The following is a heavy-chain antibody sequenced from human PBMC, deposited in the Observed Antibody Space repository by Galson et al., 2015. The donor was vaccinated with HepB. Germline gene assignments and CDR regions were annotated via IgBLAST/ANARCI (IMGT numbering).Heavy chain of an antibody. J-gene: IGHJ6*02. V-gene: IGHV1-69*02. CDR2: IIPILGIA. CDR3: ARGAGQWYYYYGMDV. CDR1: GGTFSSYT. Sequence: SVKVSCKASGGTFSSYTISWVRQAPGQGLEWMGRIIPILGIANYAQKFQGRVTITADKSTSTAYMELSSLRSEDTAVYYCARGAGQWYYYYGMDVWGQGTTVTVSS. D-gene: IGHD6-19*01.